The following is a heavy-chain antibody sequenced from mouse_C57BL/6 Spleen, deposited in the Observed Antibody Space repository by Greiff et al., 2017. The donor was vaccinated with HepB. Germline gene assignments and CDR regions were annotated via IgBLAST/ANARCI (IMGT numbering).Heavy chain of an antibody. Sequence: EVKVEEPGPGLVKPSQSLSLTCSVTGYSITSGYYWNWIRQFPGNKLEWMGYISYDGSNNYNPSLKNRISITRDTSKNQFFLKLNSVTTEDTATYYCARGGGKGWYFDVWGTGTTVTVSS. CDR2: ISYDGSN. CDR3: ARGGGKGWYFDV. V-gene: IGHV3-6*01. CDR1: GYSITSGYY. J-gene: IGHJ1*03.